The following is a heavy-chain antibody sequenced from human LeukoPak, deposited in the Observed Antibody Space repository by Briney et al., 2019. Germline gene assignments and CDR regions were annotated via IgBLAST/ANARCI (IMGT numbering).Heavy chain of an antibody. CDR3: TSAPAGYDYYYYMDV. D-gene: IGHD6-13*01. J-gene: IGHJ6*03. Sequence: PGGSLRLSCAAAGFTFSNYPMSWVRQAPGKGLEWVGFIRSKAYGGTTEYAASVNGRFTISRDDSKSIAYLQMNSLKTEDTAVYYATSAPAGYDYYYYMDVWGKGTTVTASS. V-gene: IGHV3-49*02. CDR1: GFTFSNYP. CDR2: IRSKAYGGTT.